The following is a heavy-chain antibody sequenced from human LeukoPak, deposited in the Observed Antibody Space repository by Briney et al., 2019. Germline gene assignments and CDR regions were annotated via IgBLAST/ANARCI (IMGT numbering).Heavy chain of an antibody. J-gene: IGHJ5*02. CDR1: GFTFSDYY. V-gene: IGHV3-11*01. Sequence: GGSLRLSCAASGFTFSDYYMSWIRQAPGKGLEWVSYISSSGSTIYYADSVKGRFTISRDNAKNSLYLQMNSLRAEDTAVYYCARDLPGIAVAGTWFDPWGQGTLVTVSS. CDR2: ISSSGSTI. D-gene: IGHD6-19*01. CDR3: ARDLPGIAVAGTWFDP.